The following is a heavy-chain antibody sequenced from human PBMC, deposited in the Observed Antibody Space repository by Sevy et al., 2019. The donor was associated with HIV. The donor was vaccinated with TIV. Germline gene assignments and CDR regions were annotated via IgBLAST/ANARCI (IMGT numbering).Heavy chain of an antibody. CDR2: ISWNSGSI. D-gene: IGHD3-10*01. V-gene: IGHV3-9*01. CDR1: GFTFDDYA. Sequence: GGSLRLSCAASGFTFDDYAMHWVRQAPGKGLEWVSGISWNSGSIGYADSVKGRFTISRDKAKNSLYLLMNSLRAEDTALYYGAKDMMAHYGSGSYDYWGQGTLVTVSS. J-gene: IGHJ4*02. CDR3: AKDMMAHYGSGSYDY.